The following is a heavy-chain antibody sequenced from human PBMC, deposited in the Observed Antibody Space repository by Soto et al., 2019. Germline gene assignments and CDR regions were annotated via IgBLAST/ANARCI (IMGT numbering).Heavy chain of an antibody. V-gene: IGHV3-11*01. J-gene: IGHJ6*03. CDR3: ARKAYYYSYMDV. Sequence: GGSLRLSCAASGFTFSDYYMSWIRQAPGKGLEWVSYISSIGSTIYYADSVKGRFTISRDNAKNSLYLQMNSLRAEDTAVYYCARKAYYYSYMDVWGKGTTVTVSS. CDR2: ISSIGSTI. CDR1: GFTFSDYY.